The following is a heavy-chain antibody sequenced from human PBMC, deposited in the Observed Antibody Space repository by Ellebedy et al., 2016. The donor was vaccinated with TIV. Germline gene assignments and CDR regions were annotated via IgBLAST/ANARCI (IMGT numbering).Heavy chain of an antibody. D-gene: IGHD3-3*01. CDR3: ARARFLSPLDY. CDR1: GFTFSSYG. Sequence: GGSLRLSXAASGFTFSSYGMHWVRQAPGKGLEWVSYISSSTGTIYYEDSVKGRFTISRDNANNSVYLQMGSLRDEDTAVYYCARARFLSPLDYWGQGMLVIVSS. CDR2: ISSSTGTI. V-gene: IGHV3-48*02. J-gene: IGHJ4*02.